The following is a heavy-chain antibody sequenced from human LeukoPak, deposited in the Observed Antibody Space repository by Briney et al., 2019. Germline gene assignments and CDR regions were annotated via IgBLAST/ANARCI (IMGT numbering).Heavy chain of an antibody. V-gene: IGHV4-4*07. CDR3: ARVSSGGRYDY. CDR2: IYSSGST. J-gene: IGHJ4*02. CDR1: GGSISSYY. D-gene: IGHD6-25*01. Sequence: SETLSLTCIVSGGSISSYYWTWIRQPAGKGLEWIGRIYSSGSTNYNPSLKSRVTMSVDTSKNQFSLNLSPVTAADTAVYYCARVSSGGRYDYWGRGTLVTVSS.